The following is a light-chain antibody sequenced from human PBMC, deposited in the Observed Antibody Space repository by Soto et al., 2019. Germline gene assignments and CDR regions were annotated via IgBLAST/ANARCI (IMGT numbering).Light chain of an antibody. CDR1: QNVNMW. CDR3: QQYKSYSGLS. Sequence: DIQMTQPPSTLSASVGDRVTMTCRASQNVNMWLAWYQHKPGKAPKPLIFKVSTLESGDPPRFSGTGYGTENTLTVSSLHPDDFATYYCQQYKSYSGLSFCGGTKVEIK. J-gene: IGKJ4*01. CDR2: KVS. V-gene: IGKV1-5*03.